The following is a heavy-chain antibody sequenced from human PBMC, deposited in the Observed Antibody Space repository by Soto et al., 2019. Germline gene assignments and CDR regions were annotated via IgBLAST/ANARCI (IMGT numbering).Heavy chain of an antibody. CDR1: GYTFTSYA. D-gene: IGHD3-10*01. CDR3: ARVGSAGDAFDI. Sequence: ASVKVSCKASGYTFTSYAMHWVRQAPGQRLEWMGWINAGNGNTKYSQKLQGRVTMTTDTSTSTAYMELRSLRSDDTAVYYCARVGSAGDAFDIWGLGTMVTVSS. V-gene: IGHV1-3*01. J-gene: IGHJ3*02. CDR2: INAGNGNT.